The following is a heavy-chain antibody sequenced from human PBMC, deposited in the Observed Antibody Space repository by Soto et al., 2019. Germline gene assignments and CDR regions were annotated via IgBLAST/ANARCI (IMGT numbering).Heavy chain of an antibody. J-gene: IGHJ6*02. D-gene: IGHD3-22*01. CDR2: IIPIFGTA. V-gene: IGHV1-69*13. CDR1: GGTFSSYA. Sequence: ASVKVSCKASGGTFSSYAISWVRQAPGQGLEWMGGIIPIFGTANYAQKFQGRVTITADESTSTAYMELSSLRSEDTAVYYCARVTSEVYYDSSGSQRPYYYGMDVWGQGTTVTVSS. CDR3: ARVTSEVYYDSSGSQRPYYYGMDV.